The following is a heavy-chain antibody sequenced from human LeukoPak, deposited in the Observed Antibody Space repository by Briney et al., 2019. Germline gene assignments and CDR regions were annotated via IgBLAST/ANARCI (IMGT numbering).Heavy chain of an antibody. D-gene: IGHD5-12*01. CDR1: RFTFNTFG. CDR3: RAATKYRDYHYDY. V-gene: IGHV3-30*03. CDR2: ISSDGSNK. J-gene: IGHJ4*02. Sequence: GRSLRLSCAASRFTFNTFGMHWVRQAPGKGLEWVAVISSDGSNKYYADSVKGRFTISRDNSKDTLYLQMSSLAIEDTAVYYCRAATKYRDYHYDYWGQGTLVTVSS.